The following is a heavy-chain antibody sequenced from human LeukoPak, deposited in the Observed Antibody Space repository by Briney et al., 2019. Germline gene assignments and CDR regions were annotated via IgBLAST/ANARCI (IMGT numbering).Heavy chain of an antibody. J-gene: IGHJ4*02. CDR1: GGTFSSYA. V-gene: IGHV1-69*04. CDR2: IIPILGIA. Sequence: ASVKVSCKASGGTFSSYAISWVRQAPGQGLEWMGRIIPILGIANYAQKFQGRVTITADKSTSTAYMELSSLRSEDTAVYYCASSLDGYALGGLGNWGQGTLVTVSS. CDR3: ASSLDGYALGGLGN. D-gene: IGHD3-16*01.